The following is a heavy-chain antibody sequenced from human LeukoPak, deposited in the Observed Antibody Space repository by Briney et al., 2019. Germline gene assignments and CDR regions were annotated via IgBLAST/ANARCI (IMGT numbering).Heavy chain of an antibody. Sequence: GGSLRLSCAASGFTFSYHSMNWVRQAPGKGLEWVAVIWYDGSNKYYADSVKGRFTISRDNSKNTLYLQMNSLRAEDTAVYYCARAASSYDSSGYYPSIDYWGQGTLVTVSS. D-gene: IGHD3-22*01. CDR1: GFTFSYHS. V-gene: IGHV3-33*08. CDR2: IWYDGSNK. J-gene: IGHJ4*02. CDR3: ARAASSYDSSGYYPSIDY.